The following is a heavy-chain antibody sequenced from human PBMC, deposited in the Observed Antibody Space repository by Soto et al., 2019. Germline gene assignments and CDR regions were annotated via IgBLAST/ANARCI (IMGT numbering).Heavy chain of an antibody. Sequence: GGSLRLYCTAVECTCSSHAMTWVRQAPGKGLEWFSGLSDSGVSIYYADSVKGRLTISRDNSKNTLYLQMHTLRAEDTAVYYCAKVSSSWYAGFFDLWG. CDR2: LSDSGVSI. D-gene: IGHD6-13*01. CDR1: ECTCSSHA. J-gene: IGHJ2*01. CDR3: AKVSSSWYAGFFDL. V-gene: IGHV3-23*01.